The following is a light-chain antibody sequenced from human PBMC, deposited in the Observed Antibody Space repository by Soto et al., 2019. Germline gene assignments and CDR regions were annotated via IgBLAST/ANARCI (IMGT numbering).Light chain of an antibody. CDR3: QQYYSPPYT. CDR2: WAS. CDR1: QSVLYTSNDKNS. V-gene: IGKV4-1*01. J-gene: IGKJ2*01. Sequence: DIGMTQSPDSLAVSLGERATINCKSSQSVLYTSNDKNSIAWYQQKPGQPPNLLIYWASSRESGVPDRFSGSGSGTDFTLTISSLQAEDVAIYFCQQYYSPPYTFGQGTKVDIK.